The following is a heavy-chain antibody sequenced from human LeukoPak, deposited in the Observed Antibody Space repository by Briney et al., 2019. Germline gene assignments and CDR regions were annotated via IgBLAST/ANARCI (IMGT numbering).Heavy chain of an antibody. D-gene: IGHD3-3*02. CDR2: ISSSSLYI. V-gene: IGHV3-21*01. J-gene: IGHJ3*01. Sequence: PGESLRLSCATSGFTFSSYSMNWVRQAPGKALEWVSSISSSSLYIYYADSVRGRFTISRDNAKNSLYLQMNSLRAEDTAVYYCARGPFPWGQGTMVTVSS. CDR1: GFTFSSYS. CDR3: ARGPFP.